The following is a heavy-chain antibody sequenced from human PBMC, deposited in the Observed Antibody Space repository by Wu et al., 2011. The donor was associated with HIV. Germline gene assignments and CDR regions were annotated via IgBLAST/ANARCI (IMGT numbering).Heavy chain of an antibody. V-gene: IGHV1-18*01. Sequence: QVQLVQSGDEVKKPGASVKVPCKASGYTFDNYGITWVRQAPGQGLEWMGWVSGYNGDTNYPRWLQGRVTMTTDTSTSTVYMELKSLRLEDTAVYYCARDEGLQPGWFDPWGQGTLVTVSS. CDR3: ARDEGLQPGWFDP. CDR2: VSGYNGDT. J-gene: IGHJ5*02. CDR1: GYTFDNYG. D-gene: IGHD4-11*01.